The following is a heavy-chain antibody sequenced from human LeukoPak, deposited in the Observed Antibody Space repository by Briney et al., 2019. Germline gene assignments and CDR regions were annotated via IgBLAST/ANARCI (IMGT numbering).Heavy chain of an antibody. V-gene: IGHV4-34*01. D-gene: IGHD1-26*01. Sequence: SETLSLTCAIYGGTFSTYYWSWIRQPPGKGLEWIGEINHSGDTTYNPSLKSRVTISVHTSKNQFSLMLTSVTAADTAVSYCAGGIVGVPTDYRSFHYWGQGTLVTVSA. CDR2: INHSGDT. CDR1: GGTFSTYY. J-gene: IGHJ4*02. CDR3: AGGIVGVPTDYRSFHY.